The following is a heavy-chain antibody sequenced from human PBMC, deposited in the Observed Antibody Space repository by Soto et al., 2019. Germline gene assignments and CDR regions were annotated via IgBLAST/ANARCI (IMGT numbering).Heavy chain of an antibody. V-gene: IGHV3-23*01. CDR3: AQEASPKHQLPWFGEFYNWFDP. CDR1: GFTVSSHA. D-gene: IGHD3-10*01. Sequence: GGSLRLSCECSGFTVSSHAMTWIRQAPGKGPEWVSTVTADGGTYYADSVKGRFAMSRDTSEHTLYLQMNSLRAEDTAVYYCAQEASPKHQLPWFGEFYNWFDPWRQGTLVTVSS. J-gene: IGHJ5*02. CDR2: VTADGGT.